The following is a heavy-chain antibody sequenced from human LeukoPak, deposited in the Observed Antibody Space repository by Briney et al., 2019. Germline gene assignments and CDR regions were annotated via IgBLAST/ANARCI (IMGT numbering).Heavy chain of an antibody. CDR3: AGLRFDFWSGYTHPYCDY. CDR1: GGSISSSSYS. D-gene: IGHD3-3*01. V-gene: IGHV4-39*01. J-gene: IGHJ4*01. CDR2: IYYSGTT. Sequence: SETLSLTCTVSGGSISSSSYSWGWIRQPPGKGLEWIGSIYYSGTTYYNPSLKSRVTISVDTSKIQFSLKLSSVAATDTAVYFCAGLRFDFWSGYTHPYCDYSGQGTLVTVSS.